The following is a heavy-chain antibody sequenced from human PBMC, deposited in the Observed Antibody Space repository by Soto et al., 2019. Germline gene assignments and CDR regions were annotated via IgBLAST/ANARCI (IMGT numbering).Heavy chain of an antibody. D-gene: IGHD6-19*01. V-gene: IGHV3-30*18. CDR3: AKDHSSGWYPYYFDY. CDR2: ISYDGSNK. Sequence: QVQLVESGGGVVQPGRSLRLSCAASGFTFSSYGMYWVRQAPGKGLEWVAVISYDGSNKYYADSVKGRFTISRDNSKNTLYLQMNSLRAEDTAVYYCAKDHSSGWYPYYFDYWGQGTLVTVSS. J-gene: IGHJ4*02. CDR1: GFTFSSYG.